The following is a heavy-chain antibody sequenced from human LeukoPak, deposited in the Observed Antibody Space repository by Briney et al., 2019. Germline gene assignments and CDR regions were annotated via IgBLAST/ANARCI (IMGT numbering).Heavy chain of an antibody. Sequence: GASVKVSCKTSGFSFTTYYLHWVRQAPGQGLKWMAMINPSDGSTNYAQEFQGRLTMTRDTSTSTVYMELTSLRSDDTAFYYCARSWWGTDWSLSDNWFDPWGQGTLVTVS. D-gene: IGHD3-9*01. J-gene: IGHJ5*02. CDR1: GFSFTTYY. CDR2: INPSDGST. V-gene: IGHV1-46*01. CDR3: ARSWWGTDWSLSDNWFDP.